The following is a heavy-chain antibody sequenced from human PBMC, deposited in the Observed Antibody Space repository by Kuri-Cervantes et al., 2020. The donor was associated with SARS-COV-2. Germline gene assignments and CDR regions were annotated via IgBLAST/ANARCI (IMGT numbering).Heavy chain of an antibody. CDR3: ARDSPEYSSSSSVPFDY. V-gene: IGHV4-39*07. J-gene: IGHJ4*02. CDR2: IDYRGST. Sequence: GSLRLSSTVYGASTSSSTYYWGWILQPPGKGLEWIGSIDYRGSTYYNPSLKSRVTISVDTSKNQFSLKLSSVTTADTAVYYCARDSPEYSSSSSVPFDYWGQGTLVTVSS. D-gene: IGHD6-6*01. CDR1: GASTSSSTYY.